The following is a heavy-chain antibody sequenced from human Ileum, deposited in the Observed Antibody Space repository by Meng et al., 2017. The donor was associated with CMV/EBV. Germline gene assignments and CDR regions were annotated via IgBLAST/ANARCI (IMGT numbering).Heavy chain of an antibody. D-gene: IGHD7-27*01. Sequence: QMQRVQSGTELKKPGASGKVYCKASGNIFTGYYMHWVRQAPGQGLEWVGCINLNSGVIDFAQKFQGRITLTRDTSITTAYMELTRLIYDDTAVYYCARENWVYDYWGQGTLVTASS. CDR2: INLNSGVI. CDR1: GNIFTGYY. V-gene: IGHV1-2*02. J-gene: IGHJ4*02. CDR3: ARENWVYDY.